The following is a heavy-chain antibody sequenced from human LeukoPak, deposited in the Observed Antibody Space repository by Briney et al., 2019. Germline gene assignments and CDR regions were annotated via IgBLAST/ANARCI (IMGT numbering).Heavy chain of an antibody. J-gene: IGHJ6*03. D-gene: IGHD7-27*01. CDR2: ISSNGGST. CDR1: GFTFSSYA. V-gene: IGHV3-64*01. CDR3: ARDKGPWGYYYYMDV. Sequence: GGSLRLSCAASGFTFSSYAMHWVRQAPGKGLEYVSAISSNGGSTYYANSVKGRFTISRDNSKNTLYLQMGSLRAEDMAVYYCARDKGPWGYYYYMDVWGKGTTVTISS.